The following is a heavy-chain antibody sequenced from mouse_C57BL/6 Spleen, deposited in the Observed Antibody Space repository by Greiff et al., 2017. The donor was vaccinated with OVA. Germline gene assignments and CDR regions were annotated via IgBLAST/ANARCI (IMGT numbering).Heavy chain of an antibody. CDR3: ARILFITTVVENYYAMDY. Sequence: QVQLKESGPGLVAPSQSLSITCTVSGFSLTSYAISWVRQPPGKGLEWLGVIWTGGGTNYNSALKSRLSISKDNSKSQVFLKMNSLQTDDTARYYCARILFITTVVENYYAMDYWGQGTSVTVSS. CDR1: GFSLTSYA. D-gene: IGHD1-1*01. CDR2: IWTGGGT. J-gene: IGHJ4*01. V-gene: IGHV2-9-1*01.